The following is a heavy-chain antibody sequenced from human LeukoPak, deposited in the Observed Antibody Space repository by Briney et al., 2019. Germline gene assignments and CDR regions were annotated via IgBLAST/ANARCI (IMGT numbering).Heavy chain of an antibody. CDR1: GGSFSGYY. D-gene: IGHD6-6*01. V-gene: IGHV4-34*01. CDR3: ARERSSPYYFMDV. Sequence: SETLSLTCAVYGGSFSGYYWSWIRQPPGKGLEWIGEINHSGSTNYNPSLKSRVTISVDTSKNQFSLKLSSVTAADTAVYYCARERSSPYYFMDVWGKGTTVTISS. CDR2: INHSGST. J-gene: IGHJ6*03.